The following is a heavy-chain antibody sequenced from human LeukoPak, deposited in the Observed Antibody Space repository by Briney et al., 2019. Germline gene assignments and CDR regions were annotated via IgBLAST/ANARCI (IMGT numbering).Heavy chain of an antibody. J-gene: IGHJ5*02. D-gene: IGHD3-16*01. V-gene: IGHV3-7*03. CDR3: AKAFSTGGGAWFDP. Sequence: GGSLRPSCAASGFTFSHYWMTWVRQAPGKGLEWVASIKLDGSEKYYVDSVKGRFTISRDNAKNSLYLQMNSLRAEDTALYYCAKAFSTGGGAWFDPWGQGTLVTVSS. CDR2: IKLDGSEK. CDR1: GFTFSHYW.